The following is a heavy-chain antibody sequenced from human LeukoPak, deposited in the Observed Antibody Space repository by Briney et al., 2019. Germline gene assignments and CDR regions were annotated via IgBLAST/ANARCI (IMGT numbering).Heavy chain of an antibody. Sequence: PSETLSLTCTVSGGSVSSGSYYWSWIRQPPGKGLEWIGYIYYSGNTNYDPSLKSRVTISVDTSKNQFSLKLSSVTAADTAVYYCARGYGDYYFDYWGQGTLATVSS. CDR1: GGSVSSGSYY. D-gene: IGHD4-17*01. CDR2: IYYSGNT. J-gene: IGHJ4*02. V-gene: IGHV4-61*01. CDR3: ARGYGDYYFDY.